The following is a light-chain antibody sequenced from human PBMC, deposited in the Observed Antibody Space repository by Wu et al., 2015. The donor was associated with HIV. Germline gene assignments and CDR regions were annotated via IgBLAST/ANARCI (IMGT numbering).Light chain of an antibody. Sequence: EIVLTQSPGTLSLSPGERATLSCRASQSVSSNLAWYQQKPGQAPRLLIYGAFTRATDIPARFSGSGSGTEFTLTINSLQSGDSAVYYCQQYNDWPPWTFGQGTKVEIK. CDR1: QSVSSN. CDR3: QQYNDWPPWT. J-gene: IGKJ1*01. V-gene: IGKV3-15*01. CDR2: GAF.